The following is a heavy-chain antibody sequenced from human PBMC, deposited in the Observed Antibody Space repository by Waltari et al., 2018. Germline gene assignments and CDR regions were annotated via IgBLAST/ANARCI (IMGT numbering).Heavy chain of an antibody. CDR2: ITREFRRT. J-gene: IGHJ6*01. CDR1: GGSFSTYT. V-gene: IGHV1-69*13. CDR3: AKGESMVQWGGGYYGLDV. D-gene: IGHD3-10*01. Sequence: QVQLVQSGAEVKKPGSSVKVSCKASGGSFSTYTISWVRQAPGQGLEYRGGITREFRRTHYAEKFQGVVSITADEVTTTVYMELKTLKHEDTAIYFCAKGESMVQWGGGYYGLDVWGQGTSVAVVS.